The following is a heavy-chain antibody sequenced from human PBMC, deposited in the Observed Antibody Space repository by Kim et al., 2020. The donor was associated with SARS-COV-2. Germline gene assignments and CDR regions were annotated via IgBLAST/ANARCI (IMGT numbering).Heavy chain of an antibody. D-gene: IGHD6-13*01. V-gene: IGHV3-43D*03. CDR1: GFTFDDYA. J-gene: IGHJ4*02. CDR3: AKAGHSSSGYYLDH. Sequence: GGSLRLSCAASGFTFDDYAMHWVRQAPGKGLEWVSLISWDGGSPYYADSVKGRFTISRDNSKNSLYLQMNSLRAEDTALYYCAKAGHSSSGYYLDHWGQGTLVTVSS. CDR2: ISWDGGSP.